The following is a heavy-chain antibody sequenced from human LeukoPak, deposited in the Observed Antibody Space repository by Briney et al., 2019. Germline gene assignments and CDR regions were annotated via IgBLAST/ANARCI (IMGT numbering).Heavy chain of an antibody. CDR2: ISGSGGST. CDR3: ARDGRKGRFDP. D-gene: IGHD1-14*01. CDR1: GFTFSSYG. J-gene: IGHJ5*02. Sequence: GGSLRLSCAASGFTFSSYGMSWVRQAPGKGLEWVSAISGSGGSTYYADSVKGRFTISRDNAKNTLYLQMNSLRAEDTAVYYCARDGRKGRFDPWGQGTLVTVSS. V-gene: IGHV3-23*01.